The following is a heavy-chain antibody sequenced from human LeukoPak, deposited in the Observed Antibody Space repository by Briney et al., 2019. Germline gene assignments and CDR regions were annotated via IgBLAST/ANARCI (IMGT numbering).Heavy chain of an antibody. D-gene: IGHD5-12*01. CDR1: GFTVSSNY. CDR2: IYSGGTT. V-gene: IGHV3-53*05. J-gene: IGHJ4*02. Sequence: GGSLRLSCAASGFTVSSNYMSWVRQAPGKGLEWVSVIYSGGTTYYADSVKGRFTISRDNAKNSLYLQMNSLRAEDTALYYCAKDSGLHYDYWGQGTLVTVSS. CDR3: AKDSGLHYDY.